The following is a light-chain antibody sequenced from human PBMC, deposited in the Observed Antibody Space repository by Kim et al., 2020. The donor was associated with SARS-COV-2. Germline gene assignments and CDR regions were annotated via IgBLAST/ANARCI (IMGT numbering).Light chain of an antibody. CDR1: KWGDKY. J-gene: IGLJ1*01. CDR3: QAWDRGSYV. Sequence: SYELTQPPSVSVSPGQTASITCSGDKWGDKYVSWYQQKPGQSPVLLIYQYNTRPSGIPERFSGSNSESSATLTISGTQAMDEADYYCQAWDRGSYVFGTG. CDR2: QYN. V-gene: IGLV3-1*01.